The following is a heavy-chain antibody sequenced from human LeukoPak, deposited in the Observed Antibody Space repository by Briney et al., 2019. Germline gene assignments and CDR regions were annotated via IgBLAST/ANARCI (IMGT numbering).Heavy chain of an antibody. Sequence: GGSLRLSCAASGFTFDDYAMHWVRQAPGKGLEWVSGISWSSGTIGYADSVKGRFTVSRDNAKNSLYLQMNSLRAEDTALYYCAKDRVAAAGTFGLDFWGQGTLVTVSS. J-gene: IGHJ4*02. CDR1: GFTFDDYA. D-gene: IGHD6-13*01. V-gene: IGHV3-9*01. CDR3: AKDRVAAAGTFGLDF. CDR2: ISWSSGTI.